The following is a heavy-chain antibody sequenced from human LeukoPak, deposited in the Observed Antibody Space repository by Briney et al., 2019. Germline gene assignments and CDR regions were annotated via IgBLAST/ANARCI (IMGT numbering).Heavy chain of an antibody. D-gene: IGHD6-6*01. CDR1: GFTFCRYA. Sequence: GGSLRLSCSAPGFTFCRYAMHWVRPAPGKGLEYVSAISSNGGSTYYGDSVKGRFTISRDNSKNTLYLQMSSLRAEGTAVYYCARDFGWGGPRIAARPSYGLDYWGQGTLVTVSS. CDR2: ISSNGGST. V-gene: IGHV3-64D*09. CDR3: ARDFGWGGPRIAARPSYGLDY. J-gene: IGHJ4*02.